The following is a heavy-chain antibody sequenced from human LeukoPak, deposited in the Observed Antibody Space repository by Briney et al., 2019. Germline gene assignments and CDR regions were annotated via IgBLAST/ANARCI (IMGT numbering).Heavy chain of an antibody. J-gene: IGHJ4*02. Sequence: ASVKVSCKTSGYTFTNYDINWVRQATGQGFEWMGWMSPNSGNTGYAQKFQGRVAMTMDTSIRTAYMELSSLRSDDTAVYYCARLAYCGGDCYPNFDYWGQGTLVTVSS. CDR3: ARLAYCGGDCYPNFDY. D-gene: IGHD2-21*02. CDR2: MSPNSGNT. CDR1: GYTFTNYD. V-gene: IGHV1-8*01.